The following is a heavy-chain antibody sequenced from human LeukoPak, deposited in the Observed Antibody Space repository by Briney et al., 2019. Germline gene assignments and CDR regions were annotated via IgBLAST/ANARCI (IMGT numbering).Heavy chain of an antibody. CDR1: GVSIRNYC. CDR3: ARWHSHGRYFDY. V-gene: IGHV4-59*01. D-gene: IGHD2-21*01. Sequence: SETLSLTCTVSGVSIRNYCWNWIRQPPGKGLERIGYICDSGNIDYKPSLKSRVTISVDTSKNQFSLKLTSATAADTAVYYCARWHSHGRYFDYWGQGALVTVSS. J-gene: IGHJ4*02. CDR2: ICDSGNI.